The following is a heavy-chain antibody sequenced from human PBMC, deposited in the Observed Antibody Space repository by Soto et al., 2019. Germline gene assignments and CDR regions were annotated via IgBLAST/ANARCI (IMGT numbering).Heavy chain of an antibody. V-gene: IGHV4-59*01. CDR2: IHNSGST. J-gene: IGHJ4*02. Sequence: SETLSITCTVSGGSISSYYWSWIRQPPGKGLEWIAYIHNSGSTNYDPSLKSRVTTSLDTSKNQFSLKLSSVTAADTAVYYCAGSGGSYYFNYWGQGTPVTVSS. CDR3: AGSGGSYYFNY. D-gene: IGHD1-26*01. CDR1: GGSISSYY.